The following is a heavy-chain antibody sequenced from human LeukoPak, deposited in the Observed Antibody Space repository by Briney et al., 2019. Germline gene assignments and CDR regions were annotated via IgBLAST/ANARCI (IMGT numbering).Heavy chain of an antibody. CDR2: INHSGST. V-gene: IGHV4-34*01. CDR1: GGSFSGYY. D-gene: IGHD3-10*01. J-gene: IGHJ4*02. CDR3: ARGLSVWFGELCYFDY. Sequence: PSGTLSLTCAVYGGSFSGYYWSWIRQPPGKGLEWIGEINHSGSTNYNPSLKSRVTISVDTSKNQFSLKLSSVTAADTAVYYCARGLSVWFGELCYFDYWGQGTLVTVSS.